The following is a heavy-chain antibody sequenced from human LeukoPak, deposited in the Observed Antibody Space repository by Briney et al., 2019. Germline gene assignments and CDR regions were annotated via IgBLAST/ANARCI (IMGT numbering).Heavy chain of an antibody. V-gene: IGHV1-2*02. D-gene: IGHD2-21*02. CDR2: INPNSGGT. CDR3: ARGKTMVYCGGDCYRFDN. CDR1: GYTFSGYY. J-gene: IGHJ4*02. Sequence: ASVKVSCKASGYTFSGYYMHWVRQAPGQGLEWVGWINPNSGGTNYAQKFQGRVTMTRDASISTAYMELSRLLSGDTAVYYCARGKTMVYCGGDCYRFDNWGQGTLVTVSS.